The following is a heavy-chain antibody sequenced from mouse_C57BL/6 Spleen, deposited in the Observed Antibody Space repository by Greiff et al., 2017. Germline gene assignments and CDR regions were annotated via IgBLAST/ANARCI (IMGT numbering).Heavy chain of an antibody. Sequence: QVQLKQPGAELVRPGSSVKLSCKASGYTFTSYWMHWVKQRPIQGLEWIGNIDPSDSETHYNQKFKDKATLTVDKSSSTAYMQLSSLTSEDSAVYYCARGGYGSYFDYWGQGTTLTVSS. CDR1: GYTFTSYW. J-gene: IGHJ2*01. CDR2: IDPSDSET. D-gene: IGHD1-1*01. V-gene: IGHV1-52*01. CDR3: ARGGYGSYFDY.